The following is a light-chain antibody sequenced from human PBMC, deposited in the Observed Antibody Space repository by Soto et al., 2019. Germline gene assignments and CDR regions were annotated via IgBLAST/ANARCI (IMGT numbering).Light chain of an antibody. CDR1: QGISRY. CDR3: QQFSNYPIT. V-gene: IGKV1-9*01. CDR2: TAS. Sequence: IQLTQSPSPLSASVGDRVTITCRASQGISRYLAWYQQKPGKAPKLLIYTASTLQSGVPSRFGGSGSGTDYTLTISSLQPEDFATYYCQQFSNYPITFGQGTRLEIK. J-gene: IGKJ5*01.